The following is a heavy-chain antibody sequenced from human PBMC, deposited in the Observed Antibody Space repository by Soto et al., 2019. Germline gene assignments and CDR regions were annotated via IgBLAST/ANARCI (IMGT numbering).Heavy chain of an antibody. J-gene: IGHJ4*02. V-gene: IGHV3-30-3*01. CDR3: ARIYRGYDLGPLQS. Sequence: QPQLVESGGGVVQPGRSLRLSCAASEFLFSTSAMHWVRQAPGKGLEWVAAISYDGVNKYHADSVKGRFTISRDNSKNTLYLQMNSLRTADTAVYYCARIYRGYDLGPLQSWGQGTLVSVSS. CDR1: EFLFSTSA. CDR2: ISYDGVNK. D-gene: IGHD5-12*01.